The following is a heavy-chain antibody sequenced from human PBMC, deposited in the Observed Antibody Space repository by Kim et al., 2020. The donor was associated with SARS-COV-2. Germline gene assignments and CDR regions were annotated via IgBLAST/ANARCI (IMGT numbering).Heavy chain of an antibody. V-gene: IGHV1-18*01. CDR2: VNTYSGNT. CDR3: ARGRVPDY. Sequence: ASVKVSCKASGYTFTSSGVTWVRQAPGQGLEWMGWVNTYSGNTNYAQNLQGRVTMTTDTSTSTAYMELSSLRSDDTAVYYCARGRVPDYWGQGTLVTVSS. J-gene: IGHJ4*02. CDR1: GYTFTSSG.